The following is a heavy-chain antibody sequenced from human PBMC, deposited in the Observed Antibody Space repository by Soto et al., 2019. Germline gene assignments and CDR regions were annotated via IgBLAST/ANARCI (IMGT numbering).Heavy chain of an antibody. J-gene: IGHJ4*02. Sequence: QVQLVQSGAEVKKPGSSVKVSCKASGGTFSSYAISWVRQAPGQGLEWMGGIIPIFGTANYAQKFQGRVTITADKSTSTAYMELSSMRSEYTAVYYCARSLFGVVNFDYWGQGTLVTVSS. CDR1: GGTFSSYA. CDR2: IIPIFGTA. D-gene: IGHD3-3*02. V-gene: IGHV1-69*06. CDR3: ARSLFGVVNFDY.